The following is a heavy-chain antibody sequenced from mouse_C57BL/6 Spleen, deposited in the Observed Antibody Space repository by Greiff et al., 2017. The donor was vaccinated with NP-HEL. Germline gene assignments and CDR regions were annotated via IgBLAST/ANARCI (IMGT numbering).Heavy chain of an antibody. Sequence: VQLQQSGAELVRPGASVKLSCKASGYTFTDYYINWVKQRPGQGLEWIARIYPGSGNTYYNEKFKGKATLTAEKSSSTAYMQLSSLTSEDSAVYFCARWLLRRAMDYWGQGTSVTVSS. CDR3: ARWLLRRAMDY. V-gene: IGHV1-76*01. J-gene: IGHJ4*01. CDR1: GYTFTDYY. D-gene: IGHD2-3*01. CDR2: IYPGSGNT.